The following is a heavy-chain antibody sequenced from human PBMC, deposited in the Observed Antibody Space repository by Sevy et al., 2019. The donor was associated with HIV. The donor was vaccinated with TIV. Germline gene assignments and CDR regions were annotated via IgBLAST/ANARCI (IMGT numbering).Heavy chain of an antibody. CDR1: GFTFSDYF. CDR2: INQDGSQK. CDR3: ARELWPGDY. V-gene: IGHV3-7*01. D-gene: IGHD2-21*01. J-gene: IGHJ4*02. Sequence: GGSLRLSCAASGFTFSDYFMGWVRKAPGQGLEWIANINQDGSQKNYVDSVKGRFTITRDNAKNLFSLQMNSLRVDDTAVYYCARELWPGDYWGQGTLVTVSS.